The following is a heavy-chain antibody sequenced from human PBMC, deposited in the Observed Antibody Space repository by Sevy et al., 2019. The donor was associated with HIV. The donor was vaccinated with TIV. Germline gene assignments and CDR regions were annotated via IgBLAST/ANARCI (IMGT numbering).Heavy chain of an antibody. J-gene: IGHJ2*01. D-gene: IGHD3-16*01. CDR1: IGFFSGYH. CDR2: IDHSGGT. CDR3: VRGGEGVMPSPLLGLGPWTTYWYFDL. Sequence: SETLSLTCAVYIGFFSGYHWTWIRQSPGKGLESIGQIDHSGGTNYNPSLKSRVTISVDTSKNQFSLKLRSVTAADTAVYYSVRGGEGVMPSPLLGLGPWTTYWYFDLWGRGTLVTVSS. V-gene: IGHV4-34*01.